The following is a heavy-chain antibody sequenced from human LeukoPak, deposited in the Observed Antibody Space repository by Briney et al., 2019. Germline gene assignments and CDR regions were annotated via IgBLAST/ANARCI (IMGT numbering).Heavy chain of an antibody. Sequence: GGSLRLSCAASGFSFSRYGMHWVRQAPGKGLEWVAVISYDGGNKYYADSVKGRFTISRDNSKNTLYLQMNSLRAEDTAVYYCAKGPLLGDLFSFDYWGQGTLVTVSS. CDR1: GFSFSRYG. CDR3: AKGPLLGDLFSFDY. CDR2: ISYDGGNK. J-gene: IGHJ4*02. D-gene: IGHD3-16*01. V-gene: IGHV3-30*18.